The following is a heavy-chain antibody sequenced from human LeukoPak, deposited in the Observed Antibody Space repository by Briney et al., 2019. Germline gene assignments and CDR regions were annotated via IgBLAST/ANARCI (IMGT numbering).Heavy chain of an antibody. J-gene: IGHJ3*02. CDR1: GFTFSGYV. V-gene: IGHV3-23*01. D-gene: IGHD3-16*02. Sequence: GGSLRLSCAASGFTFSGYVMTWVRQPPGKGLQWVADISGSGGSTYYADSVKGRFSISRDNSKNMLYLQLDSLRPEDTAVYYCAKNHERGRYDSFDMWTQGSWVTVSS. CDR2: ISGSGGST. CDR3: AKNHERGRYDSFDM.